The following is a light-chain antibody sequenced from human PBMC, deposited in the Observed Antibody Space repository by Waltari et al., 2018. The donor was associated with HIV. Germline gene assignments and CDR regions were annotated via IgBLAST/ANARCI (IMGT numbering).Light chain of an antibody. CDR2: GNK. CDR1: TPNIGADYD. J-gene: IGLJ2*01. CDR3: QSYDITLSASVV. Sequence: QSVLPQPPSVSGAPGQRVTISCTASTPNIGADYDVHWSQQIPGTAPTLLISGNKNRPSGVPDRFSASKSGTSASLTITGLRAEDEADYFCQSYDITLSASVVFGGGTKLTVL. V-gene: IGLV1-40*01.